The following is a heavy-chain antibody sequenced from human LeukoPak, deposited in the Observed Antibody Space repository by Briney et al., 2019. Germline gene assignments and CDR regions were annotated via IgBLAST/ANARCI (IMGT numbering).Heavy chain of an antibody. J-gene: IGHJ6*03. D-gene: IGHD6-25*01. CDR1: GGSISSYY. Sequence: SETLSLTXTVSGGSISSYYWSWIRQPPGKGLEWIGYIYYSGSTNYNPSLKSRVTISVDTSKNQFSLKLSSVTAADTAVYYCASRLSTYYYYMDVWGKGTTVTVSS. CDR3: ASRLSTYYYYMDV. V-gene: IGHV4-59*01. CDR2: IYYSGST.